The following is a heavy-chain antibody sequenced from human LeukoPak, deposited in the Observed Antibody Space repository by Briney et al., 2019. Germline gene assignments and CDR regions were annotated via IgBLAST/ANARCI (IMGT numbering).Heavy chain of an antibody. V-gene: IGHV3-7*03. Sequence: GGSLRLSCAASGVTFSSYWMSWVRQAPGKGLEWVANIKQDGSEKYYVDSVKGRFTISRDNAKNSLYLQMNSLRAEDTAVYCCARFELRYFNWSRYFDYWGQGTLVTVSS. CDR1: GVTFSSYW. CDR3: ARFELRYFNWSRYFDY. CDR2: IKQDGSEK. J-gene: IGHJ4*02. D-gene: IGHD3-9*01.